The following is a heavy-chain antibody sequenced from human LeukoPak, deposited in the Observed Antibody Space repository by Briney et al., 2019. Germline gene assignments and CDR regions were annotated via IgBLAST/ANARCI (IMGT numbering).Heavy chain of an antibody. Sequence: QPGRSLRLSCAASGFSISTYGMHWVRQAPGKGLEWVALISYDGGTKYYADSVKGRFTISRDNSKNTLYLQMNSLRAEDTAVYYCAPGYYYFDYWGQGTLVTVSS. J-gene: IGHJ4*02. D-gene: IGHD5-18*01. CDR1: GFSISTYG. CDR3: APGYYYFDY. V-gene: IGHV3-30*03. CDR2: ISYDGGTK.